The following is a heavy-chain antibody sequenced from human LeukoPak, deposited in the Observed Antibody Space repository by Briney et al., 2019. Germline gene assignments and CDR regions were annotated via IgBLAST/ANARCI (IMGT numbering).Heavy chain of an antibody. J-gene: IGHJ5*02. CDR1: GFTFSSYW. Sequence: GGSLRLSCAASGFTFSSYWMSWVRQAPGKGLEWVSVIYSGGSTYYADSVKGRFTISRDNSKNTLYLQMNSLRAEDTAVYYCARYWNWFDPWGQGTLVTVSS. D-gene: IGHD2-8*02. V-gene: IGHV3-66*02. CDR3: ARYWNWFDP. CDR2: IYSGGST.